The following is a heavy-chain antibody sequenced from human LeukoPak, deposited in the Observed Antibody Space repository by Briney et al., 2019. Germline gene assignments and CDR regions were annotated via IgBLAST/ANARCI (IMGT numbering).Heavy chain of an antibody. CDR2: ISGSGGST. J-gene: IGHJ4*02. CDR1: GFTFSSYA. D-gene: IGHD3-9*01. Sequence: GGSLRLSCAASGFTFSSYAMSWVRQAPGKGLEWVSAISGSGGSTYYADSVKGRFTISRDNSKNTLYLQMNSLRAEDTAVYYCAKDPTTLFGYFDYFDYWGQGTPVTVSS. V-gene: IGHV3-23*01. CDR3: AKDPTTLFGYFDYFDY.